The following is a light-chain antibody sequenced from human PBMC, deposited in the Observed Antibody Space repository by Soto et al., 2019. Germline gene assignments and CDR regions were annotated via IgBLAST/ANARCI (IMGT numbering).Light chain of an antibody. V-gene: IGKV1-5*03. Sequence: DIQMTQSPSTLSASVGDRVTISCRASQSISTWLAWYQQKPGTAPKLLIYKASTLEGGVPSRFSGRGSGTEFTLTISSLQSDDSATYYCQQYYLYNTFGQGTKLEIK. CDR2: KAS. J-gene: IGKJ2*01. CDR1: QSISTW. CDR3: QQYYLYNT.